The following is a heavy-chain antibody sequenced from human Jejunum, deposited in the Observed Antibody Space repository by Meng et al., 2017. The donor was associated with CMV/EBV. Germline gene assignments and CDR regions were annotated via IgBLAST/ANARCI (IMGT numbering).Heavy chain of an antibody. CDR1: GGSFTTSY. J-gene: IGHJ4*02. V-gene: IGHV4-59*01. Sequence: QVQLQESGPGLMKPSETLSLTCTVSGGSFTTSYWNWVRKPPGKGLEWIGTIFYSGYTNYNPSLKSRVSMSLDRSMFQISLKLTSVIAADTAVYYCARERTQRYYPTRYFDSWGQGALVTVSS. D-gene: IGHD1-26*01. CDR2: IFYSGYT. CDR3: ARERTQRYYPTRYFDS.